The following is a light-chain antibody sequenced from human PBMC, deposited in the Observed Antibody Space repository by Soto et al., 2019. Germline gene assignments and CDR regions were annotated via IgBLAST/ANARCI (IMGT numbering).Light chain of an antibody. CDR2: KAS. CDR3: QQYKSYPLT. Sequence: DIQMTQSPSTLSASIGDRVTITCRASQSISGWLAWYQQSPGTAPRSLINKASTLESGVPSRFSGSASGAESTLTISSLHPDDFATYYCQQYKSYPLTFGQGTKVEIK. CDR1: QSISGW. J-gene: IGKJ1*01. V-gene: IGKV1-5*03.